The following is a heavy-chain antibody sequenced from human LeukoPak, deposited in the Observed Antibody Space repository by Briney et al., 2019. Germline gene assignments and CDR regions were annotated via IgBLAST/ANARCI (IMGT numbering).Heavy chain of an antibody. CDR3: ARDEYSVGRNWFDP. V-gene: IGHV4-34*01. Sequence: PSETLSLTCAVYGGSFSGYYWSWIRQPPGKGLEWIGEINHSGSTNYNPSLKSRVTMSLDTSKNQLSLKLSSVTAADTAVYYCARDEYSVGRNWFDPWGQGTLVTVSS. CDR2: INHSGST. J-gene: IGHJ5*02. CDR1: GGSFSGYY. D-gene: IGHD5/OR15-5a*01.